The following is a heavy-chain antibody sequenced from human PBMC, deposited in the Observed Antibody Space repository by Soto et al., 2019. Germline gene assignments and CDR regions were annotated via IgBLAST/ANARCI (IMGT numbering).Heavy chain of an antibody. V-gene: IGHV4-31*03. D-gene: IGHD3-22*01. CDR2: IYYSGST. Sequence: QVQLQESGPGLVKPSQTLSLTCTVSGGSISSGGYYWSWIRQHPGKGLEWIGYIYYSGSTYYNPSLKSRVTISVDTFKNQFSLKLSSVTAADTAVYYCARDIDDSSGYYANWFDPWGQGTLVTVSS. CDR3: ARDIDDSSGYYANWFDP. CDR1: GGSISSGGYY. J-gene: IGHJ5*02.